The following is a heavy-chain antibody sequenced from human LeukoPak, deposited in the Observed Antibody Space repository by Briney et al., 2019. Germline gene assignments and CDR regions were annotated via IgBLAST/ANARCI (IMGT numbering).Heavy chain of an antibody. J-gene: IGHJ4*02. CDR3: AKPLSSGWYLDYFDS. CDR2: ISGSGGST. Sequence: GGSLRLSCAASGFTFSIYTMSWVRQAPGKGLEGVSAISGSGGSTYYADSVKGRFTISRDNSKNTLYLQMNSLRAEDTAVYYCAKPLSSGWYLDYFDSWGQGTLVTVSS. CDR1: GFTFSIYT. D-gene: IGHD6-19*01. V-gene: IGHV3-23*01.